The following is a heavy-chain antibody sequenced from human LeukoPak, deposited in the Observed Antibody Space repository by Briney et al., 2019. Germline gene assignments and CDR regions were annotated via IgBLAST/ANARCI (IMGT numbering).Heavy chain of an antibody. D-gene: IGHD1-1*01. V-gene: IGHV3-23*01. CDR1: GLTFSNYA. Sequence: GGSLRLSCAASGLTFSNYAMAWVRQAPGKGLEWVSVISGSGDGTYYADSVKGRFTISRDNSKSTLYLQMNSLRVEDTAVYYCAREVANGFDYWGQGTLVTVSS. CDR2: ISGSGDGT. J-gene: IGHJ4*02. CDR3: AREVANGFDY.